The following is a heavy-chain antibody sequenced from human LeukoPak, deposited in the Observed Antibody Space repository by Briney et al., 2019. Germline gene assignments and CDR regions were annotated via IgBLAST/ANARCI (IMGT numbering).Heavy chain of an antibody. Sequence: GGSLRLSCAASGFTFSSYGMHWVRQAPGKGLEWVAFIRYDGSNKYYADSVKGRFTISRDNSKNTLYLQMNSLRAEDTAVYYCATNVEMAATTHYWGQGTLVTVSS. D-gene: IGHD5-24*01. CDR3: ATNVEMAATTHY. CDR2: IRYDGSNK. CDR1: GFTFSSYG. V-gene: IGHV3-30*02. J-gene: IGHJ4*02.